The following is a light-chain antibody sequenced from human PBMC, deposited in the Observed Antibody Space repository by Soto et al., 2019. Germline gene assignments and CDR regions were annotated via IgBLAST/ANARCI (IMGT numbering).Light chain of an antibody. CDR3: QQLNSYLSIT. Sequence: DIQLTQSPSFLSASVGDRVTITCRASQGISSYLAWYQQKPGKAPKLLIYAASTLQSGVPSRFSGSGSGTEFTLTIGSLQPEDFATYYCQQLNSYLSITFGQGTRLEIK. CDR1: QGISSY. J-gene: IGKJ5*01. V-gene: IGKV1-9*01. CDR2: AAS.